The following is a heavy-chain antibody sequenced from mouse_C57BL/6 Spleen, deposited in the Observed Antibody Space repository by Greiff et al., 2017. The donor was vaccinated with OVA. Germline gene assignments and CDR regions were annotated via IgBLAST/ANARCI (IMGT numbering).Heavy chain of an antibody. J-gene: IGHJ2*01. Sequence: QVQLKQPGAELVKPGASVKMSCKASGYTFTSYWITWVKQRPGQGLEWIGDIYPGSGSTNHNEKFKSKATLTVDTSSSTAYMQLSSLTSEDSAVYYGTRPFYDGYFFDYWGQGTTLTVSS. CDR1: GYTFTSYW. CDR3: TRPFYDGYFFDY. V-gene: IGHV1-55*01. CDR2: IYPGSGST. D-gene: IGHD2-3*01.